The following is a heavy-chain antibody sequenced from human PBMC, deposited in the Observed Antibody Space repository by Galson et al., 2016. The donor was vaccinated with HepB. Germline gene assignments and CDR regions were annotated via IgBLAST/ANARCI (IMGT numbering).Heavy chain of an antibody. Sequence: CAISGDSVSSNSAAWNWIRQSPSRGLEWLGRTYYRSKWYNAYAVSVKSRITINPDTSKDQFSLQLNSVTPEDTAVYYRARGGATKEYYFDYWGQGTLVTVSS. J-gene: IGHJ4*02. CDR1: GDSVSSNSAA. CDR3: ARGGATKEYYFDY. V-gene: IGHV6-1*01. CDR2: TYYRSKWYN. D-gene: IGHD1-26*01.